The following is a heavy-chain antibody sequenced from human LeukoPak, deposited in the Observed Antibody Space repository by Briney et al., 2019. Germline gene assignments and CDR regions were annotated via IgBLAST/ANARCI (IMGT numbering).Heavy chain of an antibody. J-gene: IGHJ4*02. CDR2: ITGSGANT. D-gene: IGHD1-26*01. Sequence: GGSLRLSCAASGFTSSSYAMTWVRQAPGKGLEWVSSITGSGANTYYADSVKGRFTISRDNSKSTLYLQMNSLRAEDTAVYYCAKESPYAVGGTGRVYYFDSWGQGALVTVSS. CDR3: AKESPYAVGGTGRVYYFDS. V-gene: IGHV3-23*01. CDR1: GFTSSSYA.